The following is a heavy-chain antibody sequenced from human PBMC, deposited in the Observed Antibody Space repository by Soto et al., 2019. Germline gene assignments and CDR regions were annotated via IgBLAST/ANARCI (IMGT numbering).Heavy chain of an antibody. J-gene: IGHJ5*02. CDR2: IYYSGST. D-gene: IGHD4-17*01. Sequence: QVQLQESGPGLVKPSQTLSLTCTVSGGSISSCDYYWSWIRQPPWKGLEWIGYIYYSGSTYYNPSLQSRVTISVDTSKNQFSLKLSSVTAADTAVYYCTREYGDYDKRFDPWGQGTMVTVSS. CDR3: TREYGDYDKRFDP. CDR1: GGSISSCDYY. V-gene: IGHV4-30-4*01.